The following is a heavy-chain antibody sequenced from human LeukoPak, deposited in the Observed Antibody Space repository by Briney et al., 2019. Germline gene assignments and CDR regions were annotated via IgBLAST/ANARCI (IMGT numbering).Heavy chain of an antibody. CDR1: GGTFSRYA. D-gene: IGHD3-22*01. CDR2: IIPIFGTA. V-gene: IGHV1-69*05. Sequence: ASVKVSCKASGGTFSRYAISWVRQAPGQGLEWMGGIIPIFGTANYAQKFQGRVTITTDESTSTAYMELSSLRSEDTAVYYCASTVIARITTTLVANPGWFDPWGQGTLVTVSS. J-gene: IGHJ5*02. CDR3: ASTVIARITTTLVANPGWFDP.